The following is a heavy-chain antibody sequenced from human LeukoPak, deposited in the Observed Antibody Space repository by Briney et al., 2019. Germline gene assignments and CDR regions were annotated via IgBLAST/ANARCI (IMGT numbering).Heavy chain of an antibody. CDR2: INHSGST. J-gene: IGHJ5*02. V-gene: IGHV4-34*01. Sequence: SETLSLTCAAYGGSFSGYYWSWIRPPPGKGLEWIGEINHSGSTNYNPSLKSRVTISVDTSKNQFSLKLSSVTAADTAVYYCARNYGSGSYYWFDPWGQGTLVTVSS. D-gene: IGHD3-10*01. CDR1: GGSFSGYY. CDR3: ARNYGSGSYYWFDP.